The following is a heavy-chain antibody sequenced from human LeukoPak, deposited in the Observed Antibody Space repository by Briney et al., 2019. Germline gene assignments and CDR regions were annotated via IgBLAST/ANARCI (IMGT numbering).Heavy chain of an antibody. CDR3: ARSMQQLVFPL. CDR2: IYYSGST. J-gene: IGHJ4*02. Sequence: SETLSLTCTVSGGSISSSSYYWGWIRQPPGKGLEWIGSIYYSGSTYYNPSLKSRVTISVDTSKNQFSLKLSSVTAADTAVYYCARSMQQLVFPLWGQGTLVTVSS. D-gene: IGHD6-13*01. CDR1: GGSISSSSYY. V-gene: IGHV4-39*07.